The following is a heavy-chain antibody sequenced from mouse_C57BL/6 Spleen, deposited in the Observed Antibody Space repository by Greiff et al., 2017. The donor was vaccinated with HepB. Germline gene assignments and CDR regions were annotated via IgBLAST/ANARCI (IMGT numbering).Heavy chain of an antibody. CDR3: AREEGDGNYVYFDY. D-gene: IGHD2-1*01. J-gene: IGHJ2*01. Sequence: QVQLQQPGAELVKPGASVKMSCKASGYTFTSYWITWVKQRPGQGLEWIGDIYPGSGSTNYNEKFKSKATLTVDTSSSTAYMQLSSLTAEDSAVYDCAREEGDGNYVYFDYWGQGTTLTVSS. V-gene: IGHV1-55*01. CDR1: GYTFTSYW. CDR2: IYPGSGST.